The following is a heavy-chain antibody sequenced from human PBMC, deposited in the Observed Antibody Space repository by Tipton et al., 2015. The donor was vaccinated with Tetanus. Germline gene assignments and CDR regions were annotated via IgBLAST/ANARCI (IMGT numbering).Heavy chain of an antibody. Sequence: TLSLTCTVSGGSVSSGSYYWSWIRQPPGKGLEWIGYIYYSGSTNYNPSLKSRVTISVDTSKNQFSLKLSSVTAADTAVYYCARGGFGDFPDYWGQGSLVTVSS. V-gene: IGHV4-61*01. D-gene: IGHD3-10*01. CDR2: IYYSGST. J-gene: IGHJ4*02. CDR1: GGSVSSGSYY. CDR3: ARGGFGDFPDY.